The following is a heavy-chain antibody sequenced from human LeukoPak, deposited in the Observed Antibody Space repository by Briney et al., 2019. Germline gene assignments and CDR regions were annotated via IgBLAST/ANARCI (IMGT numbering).Heavy chain of an antibody. CDR2: INHSGST. J-gene: IGHJ5*02. CDR1: GGSFSGYY. Sequence: SETLSLTCAVYGGSFSGYYWSWIRQPPGKGLEWIREINHSGSTNYNPSLKSRVTISVDTSKNQFSLKLSSVTAADTAVYYCASRRQGYCSSTSCYTGWFDPWGQGTLVTVSS. V-gene: IGHV4-34*01. D-gene: IGHD2-2*02. CDR3: ASRRQGYCSSTSCYTGWFDP.